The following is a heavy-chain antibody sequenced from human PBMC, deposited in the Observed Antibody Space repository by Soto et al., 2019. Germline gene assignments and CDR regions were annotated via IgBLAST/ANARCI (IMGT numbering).Heavy chain of an antibody. CDR2: IRGTT. CDR1: GFTFTSYS. CDR3: ARDDSFAFDI. Sequence: EVQLVESGGGLVQPGGSLRLSCAASGFTFTSYSMNWVRQAPGKGLEWVTYIRGTTHYTDSVKGRFTISRDKARSSLYLQMNSLRADDTAVYYCARDDSFAFDIWGQGTMVTVSS. J-gene: IGHJ3*02. D-gene: IGHD2-21*01. V-gene: IGHV3-48*01.